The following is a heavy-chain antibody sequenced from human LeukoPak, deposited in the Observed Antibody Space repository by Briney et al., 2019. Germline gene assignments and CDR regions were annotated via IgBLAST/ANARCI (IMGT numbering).Heavy chain of an antibody. CDR1: GGSISTRDYY. J-gene: IGHJ4*02. D-gene: IGHD6-19*01. V-gene: IGHV4-39*01. CDR3: TRQAQRLAIDY. CDR2: IDYSGST. Sequence: SQTLSLTCTVSGGSISTRDYYWGWIRQPPGKGLEWIGSIDYSGSTYYNPSLKSRVTISVDTSKNQFSLKLNSVTAVDTAVYYCTRQAQRLAIDYWGQGTLVTVSS.